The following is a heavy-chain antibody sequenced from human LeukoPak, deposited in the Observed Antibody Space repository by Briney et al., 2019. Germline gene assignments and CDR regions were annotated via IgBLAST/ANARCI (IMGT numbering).Heavy chain of an antibody. V-gene: IGHV3-48*01. Sequence: QSGGSLRLSCAASGFTFSSYSMTWVRQAPGKGLEWVSYISSSSSTIYYADSVKGRFTISRDNAKNSLYLQMNSLRAEDTAVYYCARSAGYSYGQYWGQGTLVTVSS. CDR1: GFTFSSYS. J-gene: IGHJ4*02. D-gene: IGHD5-18*01. CDR3: ARSAGYSYGQY. CDR2: ISSSSSTI.